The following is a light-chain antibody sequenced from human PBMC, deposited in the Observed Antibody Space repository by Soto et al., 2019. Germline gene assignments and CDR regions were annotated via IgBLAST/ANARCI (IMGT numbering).Light chain of an antibody. J-gene: IGKJ4*01. CDR1: QSVSSRY. CDR2: SAS. CDR3: QQYGTSPPLT. Sequence: EVVLTQSPGTLSLSPGERATLSCRASQSVSSRYLAWYQQKPGQAPRLLMYSASSRATGIPDRFSGSGSGTDFTLTISRLEPEDFAVYYCQQYGTSPPLTFGGGTKVEIK. V-gene: IGKV3-20*01.